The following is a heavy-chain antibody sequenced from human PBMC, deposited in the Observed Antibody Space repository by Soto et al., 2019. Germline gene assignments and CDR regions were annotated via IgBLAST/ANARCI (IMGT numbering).Heavy chain of an antibody. D-gene: IGHD1-26*01. CDR2: ISYDGSNK. CDR3: PREELSHTPTYDY. V-gene: IGHV3-30-3*01. Sequence: QVQLVESGGGVVQPGRSLRLSCAASGFTFSSYAMHWVRQAPGKGLEWVAVISYDGSNKYSADSVKGRFTISRDTCQYTLYLQMNSLRAEDLAVHYGPREELSHTPTYDYWGQGTLATVS. CDR1: GFTFSSYA. J-gene: IGHJ4*02.